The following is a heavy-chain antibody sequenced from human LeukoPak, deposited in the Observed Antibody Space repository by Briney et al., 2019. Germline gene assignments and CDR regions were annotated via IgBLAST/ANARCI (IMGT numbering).Heavy chain of an antibody. CDR2: INHSGST. J-gene: IGHJ4*02. V-gene: IGHV4-34*01. Sequence: SETLSLTCAVYGGSFSGYYWSWIRQPPGTGLEWIGEINHSGSTNYNPSLKSRVTISVDTSKNQFSLKLSSVTAADTAVYYCASGLVVAIPPDYWGQGTLVTVSS. CDR1: GGSFSGYY. CDR3: ASGLVVAIPPDY. D-gene: IGHD3-22*01.